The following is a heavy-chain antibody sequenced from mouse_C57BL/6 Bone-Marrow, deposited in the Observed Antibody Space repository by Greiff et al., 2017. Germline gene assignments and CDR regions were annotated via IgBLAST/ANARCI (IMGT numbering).Heavy chain of an antibody. CDR3: ARYYYGSRGFDY. CDR2: ISNLAYSI. D-gene: IGHD1-1*01. V-gene: IGHV5-15*01. J-gene: IGHJ2*01. Sequence: EVKLLESGGGLVQPGGSLKLSCAASGFTFSDYGMAWVRQAPRKGPEWVAFISNLAYSIYYADNVTGRFTISRENAKNTLYLEMSSLRSEDTAMYYCARYYYGSRGFDYWGQGTTLTVSS. CDR1: GFTFSDYG.